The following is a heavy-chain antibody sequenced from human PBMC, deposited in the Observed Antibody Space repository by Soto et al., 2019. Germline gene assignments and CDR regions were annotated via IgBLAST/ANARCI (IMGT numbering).Heavy chain of an antibody. CDR2: SSPRADTI. J-gene: IGHJ4*02. CDR1: GGSISIDGDS. Sequence: ETLSLTCAVSGGSISIDGDSWTWVRQTPGKGLEWISYSSPRADTIYYADSVEGRFTISRDNARNSLSLHMSSLRDEDSALYYCAKGPHTNVGWPYYFESWGQGVPVTVSS. D-gene: IGHD6-19*01. V-gene: IGHV3-48*02. CDR3: AKGPHTNVGWPYYFES.